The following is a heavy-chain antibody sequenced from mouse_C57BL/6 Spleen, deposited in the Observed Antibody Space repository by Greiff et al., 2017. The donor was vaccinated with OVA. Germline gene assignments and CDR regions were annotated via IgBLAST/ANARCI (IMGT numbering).Heavy chain of an antibody. CDR1: GFSLTSYG. CDR2: VWSGGST. D-gene: IGHD2-1*01. J-gene: IGHJ4*01. Sequence: VQGVESGPGLVQPSQSLSITCTVSGFSLTSYGVHWVRQSPGKGLEWLGVVWSGGSTDYNGAFISILRISKDNSKSQVFCKMNSLQADDTAIYYCAREDGNYYYAMDYWGQGPSVTVSS. CDR3: AREDGNYYYAMDY. V-gene: IGHV2-2*01.